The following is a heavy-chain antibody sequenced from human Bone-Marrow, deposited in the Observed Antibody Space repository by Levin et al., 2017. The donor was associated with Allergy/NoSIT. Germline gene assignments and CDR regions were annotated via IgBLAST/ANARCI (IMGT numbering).Heavy chain of an antibody. Sequence: GESLKISCQASGYTFTTYDITWVRQATGQGLEWMGWLNPHTDDTSYAQNFQGRVTMTRDTSISTAYMELSSLRSEDTAGYYCARGARVATRPIDFWGQGTLVTVSS. CDR3: ARGARVATRPIDF. CDR1: GYTFTTYD. J-gene: IGHJ4*02. V-gene: IGHV1-8*01. CDR2: LNPHTDDT. D-gene: IGHD6-6*01.